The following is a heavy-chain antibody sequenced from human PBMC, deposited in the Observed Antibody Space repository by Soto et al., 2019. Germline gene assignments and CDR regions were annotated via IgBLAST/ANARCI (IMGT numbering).Heavy chain of an antibody. V-gene: IGHV1-2*02. J-gene: IGHJ4*02. Sequence: ASVKVSCKASGYTFKDYFLHWVRQAPGQGLEWMGWINSNTGGTNYAQKFQGRVTMTRDTPISTAYMELSRLTSDDTAVYHCARESVVTGTHHFDYWGQGALVTVSS. CDR2: INSNTGGT. CDR1: GYTFKDYF. D-gene: IGHD1-7*01. CDR3: ARESVVTGTHHFDY.